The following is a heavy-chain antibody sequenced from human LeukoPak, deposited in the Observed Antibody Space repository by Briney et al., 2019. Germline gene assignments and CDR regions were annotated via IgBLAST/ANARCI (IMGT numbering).Heavy chain of an antibody. Sequence: SETLSLTCTVSGASISSYYWSWIRQPPGKGLEWIGYIYYSGSTKYNPSLESRVTISVDTSKNQFSLRLSSVTATDTAVYYCVRHASGGDYSIDSWGQGTLVTVSS. CDR2: IYYSGST. CDR3: VRHASGGDYSIDS. CDR1: GASISSYY. J-gene: IGHJ4*02. V-gene: IGHV4-59*08. D-gene: IGHD4-17*01.